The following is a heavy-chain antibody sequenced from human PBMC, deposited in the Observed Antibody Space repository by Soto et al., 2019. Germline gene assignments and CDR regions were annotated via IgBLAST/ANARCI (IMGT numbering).Heavy chain of an antibody. CDR3: ARGYSYTQPVFDY. J-gene: IGHJ4*02. CDR1: GFTFSSYS. CDR2: ISSSSTTK. Sequence: GSLRLSCAASGFTFSSYSMNWVRQAPGKGLEWVSYISSSSTTKYYADSVKGRFTISRDNAKNSLYLQMNSLRAEDTAVYYCARGYSYTQPVFDYWGLGTLVTVSS. D-gene: IGHD5-18*01. V-gene: IGHV3-48*01.